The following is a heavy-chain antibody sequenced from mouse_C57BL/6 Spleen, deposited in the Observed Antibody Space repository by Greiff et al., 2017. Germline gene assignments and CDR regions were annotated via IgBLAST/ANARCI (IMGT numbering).Heavy chain of an antibody. CDR1: GFTFSSYA. Sequence: EVNVVESGGGLVKPGGSLKLSCAASGFTFSSYAMSWVRQTPEKRLEWVAIISDGGSYTYYPDNVKGRFTISRDNAKNNLYLQMSNLKSEDTAMYFCTRDQGSSYWYFDVWGTGTTVTVSS. CDR2: ISDGGSYT. J-gene: IGHJ1*03. V-gene: IGHV5-4*01. CDR3: TRDQGSSYWYFDV. D-gene: IGHD1-1*01.